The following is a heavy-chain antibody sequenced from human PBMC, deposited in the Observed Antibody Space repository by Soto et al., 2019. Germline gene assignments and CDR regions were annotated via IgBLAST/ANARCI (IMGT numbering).Heavy chain of an antibody. CDR1: GGSISSGGYY. Sequence: SETLSLTCTVSGGSISSGGYYWSWIRQHPGKGLEWIGYIYYSGSTYYNPSLKSRVTISVDTSKNQFSLKLSSVTAADTAVYYCARWIGYYDFWSGYSYYGMDVWGQGTTVTVSS. V-gene: IGHV4-31*03. D-gene: IGHD3-3*01. CDR3: ARWIGYYDFWSGYSYYGMDV. J-gene: IGHJ6*02. CDR2: IYYSGST.